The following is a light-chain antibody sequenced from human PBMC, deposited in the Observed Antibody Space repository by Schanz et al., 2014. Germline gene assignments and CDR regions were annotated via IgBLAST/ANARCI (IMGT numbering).Light chain of an antibody. V-gene: IGLV4-69*01. CDR2: LNSDGSH. CDR3: QTWGTGIRV. CDR1: SGHSSYA. J-gene: IGLJ2*01. Sequence: QPVLTQSPSASASLGASVKLTCTLSSGHSSYAIAWHQQQPEKGPRYLMKLNSDGSHNKGDGIPDRFSGSSSGAERFLTISSLQSEDEAVYYCQTWGTGIRVFGGGTKLTVL.